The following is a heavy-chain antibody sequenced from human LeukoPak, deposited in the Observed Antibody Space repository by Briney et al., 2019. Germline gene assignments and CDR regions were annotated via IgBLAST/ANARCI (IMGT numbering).Heavy chain of an antibody. CDR3: ARHASTHYFDS. Sequence: GGSLRLSCVASGFTFSNYGMHWVRQAPGKGLEWVAIIWFDGSGTYYADSVKGRVTFSRDNSKNTLYLQMNSLRAEDTAMYYCARHASTHYFDSWGQGTLVTVSP. J-gene: IGHJ4*02. CDR1: GFTFSNYG. CDR2: IWFDGSGT. D-gene: IGHD2/OR15-2a*01. V-gene: IGHV3-33*01.